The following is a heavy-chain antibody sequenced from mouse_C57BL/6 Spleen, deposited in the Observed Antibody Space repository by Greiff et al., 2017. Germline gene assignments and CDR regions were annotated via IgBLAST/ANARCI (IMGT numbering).Heavy chain of an antibody. Sequence: QVQLKQPGAELVKPGASVKLSCKASGYTFTSYWMPWVKQRPGQGLEWIGMIHPNSGSTNYKEKFKSKATLTVDKSSSTAYMQLSSLTSEDSAVYYCARWGYDVMDYWGQGTSVTVAS. CDR2: IHPNSGST. D-gene: IGHD2-2*01. CDR1: GYTFTSYW. V-gene: IGHV1-64*01. J-gene: IGHJ4*01. CDR3: ARWGYDVMDY.